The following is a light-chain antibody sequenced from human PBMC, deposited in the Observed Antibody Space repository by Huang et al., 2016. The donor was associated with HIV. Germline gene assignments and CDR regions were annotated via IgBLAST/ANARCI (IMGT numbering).Light chain of an antibody. CDR1: QTVSTN. Sequence: EIVMTQSPATLSVSPAKRANLSCRASQTVSTNLAWYQQKPGQAPRLLIFAASTRAIGTAARFSGSGSGTEVTLTISSLESEDFALYYCQQYYSWPYTFGQGTRLEIK. J-gene: IGKJ2*01. CDR3: QQYYSWPYT. CDR2: AAS. V-gene: IGKV3-15*01.